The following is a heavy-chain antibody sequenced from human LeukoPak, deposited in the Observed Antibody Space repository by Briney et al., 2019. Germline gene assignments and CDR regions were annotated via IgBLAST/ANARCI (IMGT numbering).Heavy chain of an antibody. CDR1: EYTFTDYA. V-gene: IGHV7-4-1*02. CDR2: INTKTGNP. D-gene: IGHD3-16*01. J-gene: IGHJ4*02. CDR3: ARTLWGLTLLSSDY. Sequence: GASVKVSCKASEYTFTDYAMSWVRQAPGQGLEWMGWINTKTGNPTYAQDFTGRFLFSLDTSVSTAYLQISSLKAEDTAVYYCARTLWGLTLLSSDYWGQGTLVTVSS.